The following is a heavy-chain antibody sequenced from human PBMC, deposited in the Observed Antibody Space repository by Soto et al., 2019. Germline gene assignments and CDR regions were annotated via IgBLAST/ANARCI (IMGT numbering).Heavy chain of an antibody. Sequence: QVQLVESGGGLVKPGESLRLSCAASGFTFSDHYVTWIRQAPGKGLEWVSYISSSGSTIYYADSVKGRFTISRDNAENSLYLPMKRPGAGGNAVYYLGGVGGLDYKDWGQGTLVTVSS. CDR2: ISSSGSTI. CDR3: GGVGGLDYKD. J-gene: IGHJ4*02. V-gene: IGHV3-11*01. D-gene: IGHD4-4*01. CDR1: GFTFSDHY.